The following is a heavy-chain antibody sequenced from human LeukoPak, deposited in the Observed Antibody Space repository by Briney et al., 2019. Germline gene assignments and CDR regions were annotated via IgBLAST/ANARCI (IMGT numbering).Heavy chain of an antibody. CDR2: ISSSSSYI. CDR3: ARGNSGSWDSHYLDY. Sequence: PGGSLRLSCAASGFTFSSYSMNWVRQAPGKGLEWVSSISSSSSYIYYADSVKGRFTISRDNAKNSLYLQMNSLRAEDTAVYYCARGNSGSWDSHYLDYWGQGTLVTVSS. D-gene: IGHD1-26*01. V-gene: IGHV3-21*01. CDR1: GFTFSSYS. J-gene: IGHJ4*02.